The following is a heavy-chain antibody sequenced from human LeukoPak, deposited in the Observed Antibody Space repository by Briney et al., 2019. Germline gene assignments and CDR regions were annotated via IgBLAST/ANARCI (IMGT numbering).Heavy chain of an antibody. D-gene: IGHD2-21*02. CDR1: GFTFSSNA. CDR3: TSWGDTTAEYFQR. Sequence: PGGSLRLSCAASGFTFSSNAIHWVRQAPGKGLEWVTVISYDGSNKYYADSVKGRFTISRDNAQNSMYLQMNSLRVEDTAVYYCTSWGDTTAEYFQRWGQGTLVTVSS. V-gene: IGHV3-30-3*01. J-gene: IGHJ1*01. CDR2: ISYDGSNK.